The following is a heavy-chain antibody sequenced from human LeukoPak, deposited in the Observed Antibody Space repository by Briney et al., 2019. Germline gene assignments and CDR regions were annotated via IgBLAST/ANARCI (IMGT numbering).Heavy chain of an antibody. Sequence: GASVKVSCKASGYTFTGYYMHWVRQAPGQGLEWMGWINPNSGGTNYAQKFQGRVTMTRDTSISTAYMELSRLRSDDTAVYYCARAVYDILTGYKNYYYYYMDVWGKGTTVTVPS. CDR2: INPNSGGT. D-gene: IGHD3-9*01. V-gene: IGHV1-2*02. CDR1: GYTFTGYY. J-gene: IGHJ6*03. CDR3: ARAVYDILTGYKNYYYYYMDV.